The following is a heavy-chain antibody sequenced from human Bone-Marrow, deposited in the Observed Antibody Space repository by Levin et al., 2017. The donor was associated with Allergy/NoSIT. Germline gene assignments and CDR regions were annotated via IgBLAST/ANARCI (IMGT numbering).Heavy chain of an antibody. CDR3: AKGGAVAANWFDP. CDR2: IHSSGST. Sequence: SCTVSGDYINGRTYYWNWIRQRPGTGLEWIGHIHSSGSTYYRASLQSRLTMSLDASKNQFSLELTSVTAADTAIYYCAKGGAVAANWFDPWGPGILVTVSS. V-gene: IGHV4-31*03. D-gene: IGHD2-15*01. CDR1: GDYINGRTYY. J-gene: IGHJ5*02.